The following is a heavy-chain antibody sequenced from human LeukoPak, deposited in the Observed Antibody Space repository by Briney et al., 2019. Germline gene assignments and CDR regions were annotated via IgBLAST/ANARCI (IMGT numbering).Heavy chain of an antibody. D-gene: IGHD6-6*01. CDR3: ARGFIIAARPDYYYYGMDV. CDR1: GGSFSGYY. Sequence: PSETLSLTCAVYGGSFSGYYWSWIRQPPGKGLEWIGEINHSGSTNYNPSLKSRVTISVDTSKNQFSLKLSSATAADTAVYYCARGFIIAARPDYYYYGMDVWGQGTTVTVSS. J-gene: IGHJ6*02. CDR2: INHSGST. V-gene: IGHV4-34*01.